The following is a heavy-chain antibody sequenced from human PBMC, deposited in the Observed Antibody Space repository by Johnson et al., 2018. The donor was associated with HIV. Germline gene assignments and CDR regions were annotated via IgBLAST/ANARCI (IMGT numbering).Heavy chain of an antibody. CDR2: INHDASEK. CDR3: STTNNIALPGYV. Sequence: VQLVESGGGVARPGGSLRLSCAASGFTLRSTWMSWVRQAPGKGLEWVANINHDASEKYYVDSVKGRFTISRDNAKNSVSRQMNSLRAEDTALYYCSTTNNIALPGYVWGQGTMVTVSS. J-gene: IGHJ3*01. CDR1: GFTLRSTW. D-gene: IGHD3-3*02. V-gene: IGHV3-7*05.